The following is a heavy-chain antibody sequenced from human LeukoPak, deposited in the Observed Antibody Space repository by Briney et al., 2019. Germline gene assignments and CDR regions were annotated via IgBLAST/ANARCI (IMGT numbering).Heavy chain of an antibody. CDR2: IYTSGST. Sequence: SETLSLTCTVSGGSISSYYWSWIRQPAGKGLEWIGRIYTSGSTNYNPSLKSRVTMSVDTSKNQFFLKLSSVTAADTAVYYCARELTKLNWFDPWGQGTLVTVSS. V-gene: IGHV4-4*07. J-gene: IGHJ5*02. CDR3: ARELTKLNWFDP. D-gene: IGHD4-11*01. CDR1: GGSISSYY.